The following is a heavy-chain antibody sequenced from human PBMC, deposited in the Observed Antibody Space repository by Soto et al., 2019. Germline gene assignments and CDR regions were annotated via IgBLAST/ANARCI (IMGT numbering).Heavy chain of an antibody. J-gene: IGHJ6*01. Sequence: HTLSLTCAICGHSVSSDTSALLLNMQSPSRGLEWLGRTYYNSKWNNDYALAVKSRITISPDTSQNHFSLDLDSVTPEDKAVYDGVGVTVFRGMDVSAQGTPVSVPS. D-gene: IGHD3-10*01. CDR2: TYYNSKWNN. CDR1: GHSVSSDTSA. CDR3: VGVTVFRGMDV. V-gene: IGHV6-1*01.